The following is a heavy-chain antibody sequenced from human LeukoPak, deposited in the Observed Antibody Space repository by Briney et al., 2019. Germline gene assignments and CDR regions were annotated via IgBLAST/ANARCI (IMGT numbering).Heavy chain of an antibody. D-gene: IGHD6-19*01. V-gene: IGHV1-2*02. J-gene: IGHJ4*02. CDR3: VRDGWHSPNY. Sequence: ASVKVSCKTPGYTFTDDYLHWVRQAPGQGLQWMGWINPNSGGANFAQKFQGRVTLTRDTSISTAYMELSSLRSDDTAVYYCVRDGWHSPNYWGQGTQVTVSS. CDR2: INPNSGGA. CDR1: GYTFTDDY.